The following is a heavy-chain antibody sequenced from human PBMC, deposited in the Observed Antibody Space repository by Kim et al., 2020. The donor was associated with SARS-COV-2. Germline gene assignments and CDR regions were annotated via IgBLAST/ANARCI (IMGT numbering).Heavy chain of an antibody. D-gene: IGHD6-25*01. Sequence: ASVKVSCKASGYTFTSYAMNWVRQAPGQGLEWMGWINTNTGNPTYAQGFTGRFVFSLDTSVSTAYLQISSLKGEDTAVYYCARVSSARQGHPRSYYYYGMDVWGQGTTVTVSS. CDR1: GYTFTSYA. CDR2: INTNTGNP. CDR3: ARVSSARQGHPRSYYYYGMDV. J-gene: IGHJ6*02. V-gene: IGHV7-4-1*02.